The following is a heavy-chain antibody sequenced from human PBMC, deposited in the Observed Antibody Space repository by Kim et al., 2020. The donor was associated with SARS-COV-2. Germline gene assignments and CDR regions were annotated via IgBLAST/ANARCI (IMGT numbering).Heavy chain of an antibody. CDR3: ARIDSGGWAFDL. D-gene: IGHD3-22*01. CDR2: IYEDGVT. J-gene: IGHJ3*01. Sequence: ETLSLTCSVSGGSISSYYWNWIRQTPGKGLEWIGYIYEDGVTNYNPSLKSRVTISIDMSKNQFSLNLSSVTAADTALYYCARIDSGGWAFDLWGQGTMVTVSS. CDR1: GGSISSYY. V-gene: IGHV4-59*08.